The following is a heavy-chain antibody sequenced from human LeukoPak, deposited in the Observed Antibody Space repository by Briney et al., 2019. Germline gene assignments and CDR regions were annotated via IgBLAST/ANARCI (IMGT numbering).Heavy chain of an antibody. J-gene: IGHJ3*01. V-gene: IGHV3-30*04. CDR1: GFTFSNYV. Sequence: PGGSLRLSCAASGFTFSNYVMLWVRQAPGKGLEWVTLISYDGRIQYSAGSVKGRFTISRDNSKNTLSLQMNSLRAEDTAIYYCARTYQPWDAFDVWGQGTLVTVSS. CDR3: ARTYQPWDAFDV. CDR2: ISYDGRIQ. D-gene: IGHD2-2*01.